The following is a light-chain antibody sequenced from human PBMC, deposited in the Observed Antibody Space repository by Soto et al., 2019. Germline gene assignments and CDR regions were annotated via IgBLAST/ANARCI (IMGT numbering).Light chain of an antibody. V-gene: IGKV3-20*01. CDR2: ETS. CDR3: QQYGSSPGT. J-gene: IGKJ1*01. CDR1: QSVRDSH. Sequence: EIVLTQSPGTLSLSPGERATLSFRASQSVRDSHLAWYQQKPGQAPSLLIYETSSRATGIPDRFRGSGSGTEFALTITRVEPEDVAMYFCQQYGSSPGTFGQGTKVDIK.